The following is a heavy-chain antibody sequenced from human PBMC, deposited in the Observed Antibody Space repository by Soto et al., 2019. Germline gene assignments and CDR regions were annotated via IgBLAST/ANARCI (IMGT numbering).Heavy chain of an antibody. J-gene: IGHJ6*02. Sequence: GGSLRLSCAASGFTFSSYGMHWVRQAPGKGLEWVAVISYDGSNKYYADSVKGRFTISRDNSKNTLYLQMNSLRAEDTAVYYCAKVGSYCGGDCLYYYYGMDVWGQGTTVTVSS. CDR3: AKVGSYCGGDCLYYYYGMDV. V-gene: IGHV3-30*18. D-gene: IGHD2-21*02. CDR2: ISYDGSNK. CDR1: GFTFSSYG.